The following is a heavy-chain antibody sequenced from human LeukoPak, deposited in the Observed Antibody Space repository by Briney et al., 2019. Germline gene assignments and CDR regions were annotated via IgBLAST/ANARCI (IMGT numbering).Heavy chain of an antibody. D-gene: IGHD5-12*01. CDR1: GFTFSSYA. Sequence: GGSLRLSCAASGFTFSSYAMSWVRQAPGKALEWVSAISGSGGSTYYADSVKGRFTISRDNSKNTLYLQMNSLRAEDTAVYYCATGYSGNPDYWGQGTLVTVSS. V-gene: IGHV3-23*01. CDR2: ISGSGGST. J-gene: IGHJ4*02. CDR3: ATGYSGNPDY.